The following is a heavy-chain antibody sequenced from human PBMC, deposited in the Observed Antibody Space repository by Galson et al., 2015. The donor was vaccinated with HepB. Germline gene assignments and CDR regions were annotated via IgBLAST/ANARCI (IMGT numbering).Heavy chain of an antibody. CDR1: GFVFSSYS. D-gene: IGHD4-11*01. Sequence: SLRLSCAASGFVFSSYSMHWVRQAPGKGLDWVALISYGKSETYYADSVEGRFTISRDNSKNTLYLQMSRLRADDTAVYYCARGYDYRTGELDSWGQGTLVTVSS. CDR3: ARGYDYRTGELDS. J-gene: IGHJ4*02. CDR2: ISYGKSET. V-gene: IGHV3-30*04.